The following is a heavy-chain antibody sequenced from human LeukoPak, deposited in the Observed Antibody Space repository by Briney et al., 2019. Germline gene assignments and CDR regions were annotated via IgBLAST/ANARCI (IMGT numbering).Heavy chain of an antibody. J-gene: IGHJ5*02. V-gene: IGHV4-39*07. CDR1: GGSIISDDFY. D-gene: IGHD6-25*01. Sequence: SETLSLTCTVSGGSIISDDFYRGWIRQPPGKGLEWIGSIFYSGNTYYNSSLKSRVTISVDKSKNQFSLILTSVTAADTAVYYCARDCCGYRSWFAPWSQGTLVTVSS. CDR3: ARDCCGYRSWFAP. CDR2: IFYSGNT.